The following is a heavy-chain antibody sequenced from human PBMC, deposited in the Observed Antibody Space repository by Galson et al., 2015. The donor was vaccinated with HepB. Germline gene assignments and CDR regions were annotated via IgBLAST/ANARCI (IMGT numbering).Heavy chain of an antibody. D-gene: IGHD6-13*01. Sequence: SLRLSCAASGFTFSSYSMNWVRQAPGKGLEWVSSISSSSSYIYYADSVKGRFTISRDNAKNSLYLQMNSLRAEDTAVYYCARSYSSSWYYDYWGQGTLVTVSS. CDR3: ARSYSSSWYYDY. CDR1: GFTFSSYS. V-gene: IGHV3-21*01. J-gene: IGHJ4*02. CDR2: ISSSSSYI.